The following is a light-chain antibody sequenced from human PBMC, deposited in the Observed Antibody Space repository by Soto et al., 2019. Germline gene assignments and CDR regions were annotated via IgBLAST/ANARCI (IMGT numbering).Light chain of an antibody. CDR3: NSQRSSGTRV. Sequence: QSALTQPASVSGSPGQSITISCTGTSSDVGGYKHVSWYQHQPGKAPKLMIYEVSNRPSGVSNRFSGSKSGYTASLTISGLHAEDEADYYRNSQRSSGTRVFGTGTKLTVL. V-gene: IGLV2-14*01. CDR1: SSDVGGYKH. CDR2: EVS. J-gene: IGLJ1*01.